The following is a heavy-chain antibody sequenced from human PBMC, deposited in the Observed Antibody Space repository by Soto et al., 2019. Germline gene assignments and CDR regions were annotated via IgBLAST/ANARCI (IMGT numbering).Heavy chain of an antibody. J-gene: IGHJ6*02. CDR3: ARGLVPPKDHSDYYYGSGSYLKWEYYYYGMDV. V-gene: IGHV1-2*04. CDR1: GYTFTGYY. CDR2: INPNSGGT. D-gene: IGHD3-10*01. Sequence: ASVKVSCKASGYTFTGYYMHWVRQAPGQGLEWMGWINPNSGGTNYAQKFQGWVTMTRDTSISTAYMELSRLRSDDTAVDYCARGLVPPKDHSDYYYGSGSYLKWEYYYYGMDVWGQGTTVTVSS.